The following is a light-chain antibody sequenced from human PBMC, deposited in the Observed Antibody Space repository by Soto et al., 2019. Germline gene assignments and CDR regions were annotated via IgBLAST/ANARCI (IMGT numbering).Light chain of an antibody. CDR2: DDS. CDR1: NIGSKS. V-gene: IGLV3-21*02. J-gene: IGLJ3*02. CDR3: QVWDSSSDNWV. Sequence: SSELTQPPSVSVAPGQTARITCGGTNIGSKSVHWYQQKPGQAPVLVVYDDSDGPSGVPERFSGSNSANTATLTISRVEAGDEADYYCQVWDSSSDNWVFGGGTKVTVL.